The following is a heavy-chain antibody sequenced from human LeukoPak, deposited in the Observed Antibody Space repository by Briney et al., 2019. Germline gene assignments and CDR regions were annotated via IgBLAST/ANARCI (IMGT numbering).Heavy chain of an antibody. D-gene: IGHD6-13*01. CDR2: IYYSGST. CDR1: GGSINSYY. Sequence: PSETLSLTCTVSGGSINSYYWSWIRQPPGKGLEWIWSIYYSGSTNYNPSLKSRVTISVDTSKNQFSLRLSSVTAADTAVYYCARGRYSSSWYLDYWGQGALVTVSS. CDR3: ARGRYSSSWYLDY. J-gene: IGHJ4*02. V-gene: IGHV4-59*01.